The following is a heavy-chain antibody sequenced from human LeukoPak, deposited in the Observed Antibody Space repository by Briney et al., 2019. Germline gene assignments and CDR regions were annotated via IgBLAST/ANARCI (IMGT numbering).Heavy chain of an antibody. CDR1: GESIGSGGYH. D-gene: IGHD2-21*01. J-gene: IGHJ3*01. CDR2: INTSGSS. V-gene: IGHV4-61*02. Sequence: SETLSLTCSVSGESIGSGGYHWNWIRQSAGKGLEWIGRINTSGSSNYNPSLKSRVSISVDTSKNHFSLRLSSVTAADTAVYYCARARILVVIATDAFDVWGQGTIVTVSS. CDR3: ARARILVVIATDAFDV.